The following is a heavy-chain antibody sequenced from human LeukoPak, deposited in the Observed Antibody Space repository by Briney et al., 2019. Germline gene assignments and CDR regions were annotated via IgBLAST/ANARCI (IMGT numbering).Heavy chain of an antibody. CDR3: AREDPDRKIDY. CDR2: INHSGST. Sequence: TSETLSLTCAVYGGSFSGYYWNWIRQSPGKGLEWIGEINHSGSTNYNPSLKSRVTISVDKPKNHFSLKLSSVTAADTAVYYCAREDPDRKIDYWGQGTLVTVSS. J-gene: IGHJ4*02. CDR1: GGSFSGYY. V-gene: IGHV4-34*01. D-gene: IGHD1-14*01.